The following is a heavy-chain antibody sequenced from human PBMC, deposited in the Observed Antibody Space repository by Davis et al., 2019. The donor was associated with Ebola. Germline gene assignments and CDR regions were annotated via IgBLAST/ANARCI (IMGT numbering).Heavy chain of an antibody. CDR1: GYSFTSHW. J-gene: IGHJ6*02. CDR2: IYPGDSDT. V-gene: IGHV5-51*01. D-gene: IGHD2-2*01. Sequence: GESLKISCKGSGYSFTSHWIGWARQPPGKGLEWMGIIYPGDSDTRYSPSFQGQVTISADKSISTAYLQWSSLKASDTAMYYCARRNQYQLLRFDVWGQGTTVTVSS. CDR3: ARRNQYQLLRFDV.